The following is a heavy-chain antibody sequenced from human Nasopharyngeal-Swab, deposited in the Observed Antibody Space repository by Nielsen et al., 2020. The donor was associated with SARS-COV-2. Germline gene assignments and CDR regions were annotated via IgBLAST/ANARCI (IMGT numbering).Heavy chain of an antibody. CDR1: GYTFTSYG. J-gene: IGHJ6*02. CDR3: ARAFYDFWSGYYTENYGMDV. CDR2: ISAYNGNT. Sequence: ASVKISCKASGYTFTSYGISWVRQAPGQGLEWMGWISAYNGNTNYEQKLQGRVTMTTDTSTSTAYMELRSLRSDDTAVYYCARAFYDFWSGYYTENYGMDVWGQGTTVTVSS. V-gene: IGHV1-18*01. D-gene: IGHD3-3*01.